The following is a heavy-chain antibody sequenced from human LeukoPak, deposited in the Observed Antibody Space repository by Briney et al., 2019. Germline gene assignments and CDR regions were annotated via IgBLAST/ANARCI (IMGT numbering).Heavy chain of an antibody. CDR3: ARDGPDSSSSDFDY. CDR2: IKQDGSEK. J-gene: IGHJ4*02. CDR1: GFTVSSNY. V-gene: IGHV3-7*01. D-gene: IGHD6-6*01. Sequence: GGSLRLSCAASGFTVSSNYMSWVRQAPGKGLEWVANIKQDGSEKYYVDSVKGRFTISRDNAKNSLYLQMNSLRAEDAAVYYCARDGPDSSSSDFDYWGQGTLVTVSS.